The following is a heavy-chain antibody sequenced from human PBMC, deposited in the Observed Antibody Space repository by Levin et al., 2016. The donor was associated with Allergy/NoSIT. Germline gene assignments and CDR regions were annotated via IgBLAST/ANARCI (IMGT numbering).Heavy chain of an antibody. Sequence: SGPTLVKPTQTLTLTCTFSGFSLSTSGETVGWIRQSPGKALEWLGIIYWDDEKRYSPSLRSRLTITKDTSKNQVVLTMTNMAPVDTGTYYCAHIPVEATSYYFDYWGQGTLVTVSS. CDR2: IYWDDEK. CDR3: AHIPVEATSYYFDY. D-gene: IGHD5-24*01. CDR1: GFSLSTSGET. V-gene: IGHV2-5*02. J-gene: IGHJ4*02.